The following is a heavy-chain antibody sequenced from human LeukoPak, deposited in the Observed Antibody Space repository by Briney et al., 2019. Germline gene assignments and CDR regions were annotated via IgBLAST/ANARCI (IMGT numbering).Heavy chain of an antibody. J-gene: IGHJ4*02. CDR2: IYTTGST. V-gene: IGHV4-61*02. Sequence: PSETLSLTCTVSGASISSGSYYWSWIRQPAGKGLEWIGRIYTTGSTNYNPSLKSRVTISLDMSKNQFSLKLSSVTAAGTAVHYCARKQWVEYYFESWGQGTLVTVSS. CDR1: GASISSGSYY. D-gene: IGHD6-19*01. CDR3: ARKQWVEYYFES.